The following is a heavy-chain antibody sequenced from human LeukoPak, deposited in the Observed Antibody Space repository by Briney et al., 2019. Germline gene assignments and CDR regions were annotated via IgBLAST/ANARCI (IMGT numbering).Heavy chain of an antibody. D-gene: IGHD3-10*01. CDR1: GFTFDDYA. V-gene: IGHV3-9*01. Sequence: PGGSLRLSCAASGFTFDDYAMHWVRQAPGKGLEWVSGISWNSGSIGYADSVKGRFTISRDNAKNSLYLQMNSLRAEDTALYYCAKAGPLWFGETRLPSELDYWGQGTLVTVSS. J-gene: IGHJ4*02. CDR2: ISWNSGSI. CDR3: AKAGPLWFGETRLPSELDY.